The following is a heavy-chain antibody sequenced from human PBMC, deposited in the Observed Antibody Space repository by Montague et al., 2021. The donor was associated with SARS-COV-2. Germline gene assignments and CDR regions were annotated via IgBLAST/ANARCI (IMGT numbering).Heavy chain of an antibody. J-gene: IGHJ6*02. CDR3: ARVRYYGSGTSLGMDG. D-gene: IGHD3-10*01. CDR2: VNHNGST. CDR1: GGSFRGYD. Sequence: SETLSLTCAVYGGSFRGYDWCWIRQPPRKGRELMGEVNHNGSTNYNPSPKSRVTISVDTSKNQFSLKLSSVTAADTAVYYCARVRYYGSGTSLGMDGWGQGTPVTVSS. V-gene: IGHV4-34*01.